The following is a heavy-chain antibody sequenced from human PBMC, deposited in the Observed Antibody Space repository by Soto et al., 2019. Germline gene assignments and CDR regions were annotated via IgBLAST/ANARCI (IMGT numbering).Heavy chain of an antibody. J-gene: IGHJ4*02. CDR1: GGTFSSYA. D-gene: IGHD3-22*01. CDR2: IIPIFGTA. Sequence: ASVKVSCKASGGTFSSYAISWVRQAPGQGLEWMGGIIPIFGTANYAQKFQGRVTITADKSTSTVYMELSSLRSEDTAVYYCARRYKYYYDSSGYYYEGFDYWGQGTLVTVSS. CDR3: ARRYKYYYDSSGYYYEGFDY. V-gene: IGHV1-69*06.